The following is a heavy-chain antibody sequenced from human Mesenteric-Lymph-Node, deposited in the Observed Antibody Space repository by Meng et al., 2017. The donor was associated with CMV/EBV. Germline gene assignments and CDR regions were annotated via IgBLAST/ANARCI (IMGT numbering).Heavy chain of an antibody. Sequence: SETLSLTCTVSGGSISSSSYYWGWIRQPPGKGLEWIGSIYYSGSTYYNPSLKSRVTISVDTSKNQFSLKLGSVTAADTAVYYCARERGGGDIVVVPAAKFDPWGQGTLVTVSS. CDR3: ARERGGGDIVVVPAAKFDP. CDR2: IYYSGST. CDR1: GGSISSSSYY. V-gene: IGHV4-39*07. D-gene: IGHD2-2*01. J-gene: IGHJ5*02.